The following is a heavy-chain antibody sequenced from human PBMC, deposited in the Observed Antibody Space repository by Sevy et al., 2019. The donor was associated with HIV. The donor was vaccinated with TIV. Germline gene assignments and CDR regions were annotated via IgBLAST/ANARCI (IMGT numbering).Heavy chain of an antibody. CDR1: GFTFSSYA. CDR2: IEQDGSDK. D-gene: IGHD1-26*01. CDR3: ARDLFSGSYYENY. Sequence: GGSLRLSCAASGFTFSSYAMSWVRQAPGKGLEWVANIEQDGSDKYYVDSVKGRFTISRDNAKNSLYLQMNSLRAEDTAVYYCARDLFSGSYYENYWGQGTLVTVSS. V-gene: IGHV3-7*01. J-gene: IGHJ4*02.